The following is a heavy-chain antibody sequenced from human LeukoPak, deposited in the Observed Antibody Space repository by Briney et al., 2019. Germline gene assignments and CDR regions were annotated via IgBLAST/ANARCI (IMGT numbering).Heavy chain of an antibody. D-gene: IGHD2-2*02. CDR2: IDYCGNT. Sequence: PPQTLSLTCTVSVVSTTTVYWSWGRQPAGKGLGGYGDIDYCGNTNANPSLNSRVTISVDTPEHQFSLKLSSVTAADTGVYYCARTYTSWSFDYWGQGTLVTVSS. CDR3: ARTYTSWSFDY. J-gene: IGHJ4*02. V-gene: IGHV4-59*12. CDR1: VVSTTTVY.